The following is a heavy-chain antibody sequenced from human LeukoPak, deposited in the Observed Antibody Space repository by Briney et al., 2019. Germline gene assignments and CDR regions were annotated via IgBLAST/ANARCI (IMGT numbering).Heavy chain of an antibody. Sequence: PGGSLRLSCADSGFTFSSYAMSWVRQAPGKGLEWVSAISGSGGSTYYADSVKGRFTISRDNSKNTLYLQMNSLRAEDTAVYYCAKWGDDYGDNYYYYYMDVWGKGTTVTVSS. CDR1: GFTFSSYA. D-gene: IGHD4-17*01. CDR2: ISGSGGST. J-gene: IGHJ6*03. CDR3: AKWGDDYGDNYYYYYMDV. V-gene: IGHV3-23*01.